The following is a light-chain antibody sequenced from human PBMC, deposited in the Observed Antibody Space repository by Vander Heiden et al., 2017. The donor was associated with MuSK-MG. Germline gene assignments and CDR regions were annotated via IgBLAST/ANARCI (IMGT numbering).Light chain of an antibody. CDR2: LGS. CDR3: MQVLQSPLT. Sequence: DIVMTQTPLSLPVTPGEPASISCRSSQSLLHSNGYNYLDWYLQKPGQSPQLVIYLGSNRAAGVPDRFSGSGSGTEFTLKISSVEAEDLGVYFCMQVLQSPLTFGGGTRVETK. J-gene: IGKJ4*01. CDR1: QSLLHSNGYNY. V-gene: IGKV2-28*01.